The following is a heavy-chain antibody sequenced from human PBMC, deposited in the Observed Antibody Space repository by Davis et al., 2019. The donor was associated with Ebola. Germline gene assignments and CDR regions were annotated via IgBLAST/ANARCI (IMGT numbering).Heavy chain of an antibody. V-gene: IGHV5-51*01. Sequence: GESLKISCKGSGYSFTSYWIGWVRQVPGKGLEGMGSIYPGDSDTRYSPSFQGQVTISADKSISTAYLQWSSLKASDTAMYYCARPPLYDSSASYWYFDLWGRGTLVTVSS. CDR2: IYPGDSDT. J-gene: IGHJ2*01. CDR1: GYSFTSYW. D-gene: IGHD3-22*01. CDR3: ARPPLYDSSASYWYFDL.